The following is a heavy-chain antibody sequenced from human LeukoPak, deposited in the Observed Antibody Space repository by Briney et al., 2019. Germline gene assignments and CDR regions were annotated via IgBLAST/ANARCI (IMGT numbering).Heavy chain of an antibody. CDR2: FDPEDGET. D-gene: IGHD5-18*01. CDR1: GYTLTELS. Sequence: ASVKVSCKVSGYTLTELSMHWVRQAAGKGLEWMGGFDPEDGETIYAQKFQGRVTMTEDTSTDTAYMELSSLRSEDTAVYYCATARPDTAMVYYYYGMDVWGQGTTVTVSS. CDR3: ATARPDTAMVYYYYGMDV. J-gene: IGHJ6*02. V-gene: IGHV1-24*01.